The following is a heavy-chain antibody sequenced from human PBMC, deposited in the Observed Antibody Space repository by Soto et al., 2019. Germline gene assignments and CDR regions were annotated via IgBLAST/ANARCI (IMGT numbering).Heavy chain of an antibody. D-gene: IGHD3-3*01. CDR2: INAGNGNT. Sequence: ASVKVSCKASGYTFTSYAMHWVRQAPGQRLEWMGWINAGNGNTKYSQKFQGRVTITRDTSASTAYMELSSLRSEDTAVYYCAAHRLRFLEWLWHDAFDISGQGTMVTVS. CDR1: GYTFTSYA. J-gene: IGHJ3*02. V-gene: IGHV1-3*01. CDR3: AAHRLRFLEWLWHDAFDI.